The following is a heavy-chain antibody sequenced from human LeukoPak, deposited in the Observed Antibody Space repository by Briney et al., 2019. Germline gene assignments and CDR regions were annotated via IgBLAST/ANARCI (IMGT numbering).Heavy chain of an antibody. CDR2: INPNSGGT. J-gene: IGHJ4*02. CDR3: ARASYYYDSSGYPWYYFDY. V-gene: IGHV1-2*02. CDR1: GYTFTDYY. D-gene: IGHD3-22*01. Sequence: GSVWVSCKASGYTFTDYYMHWVRQAPGQGLEWMGWINPNSGGTNYAQKFQGRVTMTRDTSISTAYMELSRLRSDDTAVYYCARASYYYDSSGYPWYYFDYRGQGEPWSVSS.